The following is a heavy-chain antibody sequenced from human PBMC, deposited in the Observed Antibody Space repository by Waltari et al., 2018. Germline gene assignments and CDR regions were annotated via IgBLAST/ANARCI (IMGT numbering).Heavy chain of an antibody. Sequence: QVQLVQSGAEVKKPGSSVKVSCKASGGTFSSYAISWVRQAPGHGREWMGGIIPILGIANYAQKFQGRVTITADESTSTAYMELSSLRSEDTAVYYGAGEGVGSSSWYYWGQGTLVTVSS. CDR1: GGTFSSYA. J-gene: IGHJ4*02. CDR2: IIPILGIA. V-gene: IGHV1-69*04. D-gene: IGHD6-6*01. CDR3: AGEGVGSSSWYY.